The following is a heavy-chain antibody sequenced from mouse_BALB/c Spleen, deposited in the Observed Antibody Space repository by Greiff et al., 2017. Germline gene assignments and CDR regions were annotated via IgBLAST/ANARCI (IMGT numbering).Heavy chain of an antibody. CDR3: ARDGYDGRFAY. CDR2: IDPANGNT. V-gene: IGHV14-3*02. D-gene: IGHD2-2*01. CDR1: GFNIKDTY. Sequence: VQLQQSGAELVKPGASVKLSCTASGFNIKDTYMHWVKQRPEQGLEWIGRIDPANGNTKYDPKFQGKATITADTSSNTAYMQLSSLTSVDSAVYFCARDGYDGRFAYWGQGTLVTVSA. J-gene: IGHJ3*01.